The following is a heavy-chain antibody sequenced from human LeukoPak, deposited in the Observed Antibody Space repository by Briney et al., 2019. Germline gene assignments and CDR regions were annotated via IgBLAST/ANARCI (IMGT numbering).Heavy chain of an antibody. V-gene: IGHV7-4-1*02. D-gene: IGHD3-3*01. CDR1: GYTFTTYA. Sequence: ASVKVSCKASGYTFTTYALNWVRQAPGQGLEWMGWINTNTGNPTYAQGFTGRFVFSVDTSVSTAYLQISSLKAEDTAVYYCAIIPRYYDFWSGYYTGDYWGQGTLVTVSS. CDR3: AIIPRYYDFWSGYYTGDY. CDR2: INTNTGNP. J-gene: IGHJ4*02.